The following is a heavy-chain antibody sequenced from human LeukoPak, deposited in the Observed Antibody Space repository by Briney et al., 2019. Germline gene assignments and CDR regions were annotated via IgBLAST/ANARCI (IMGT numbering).Heavy chain of an antibody. Sequence: GGSLRLSCAASGLTFSSYSMNWVRQAPGKGLEWVSSISSSGSYTYYADAMKGRFTISRDNAKNSLYLQMNSLRAEDTAVYYCARGDEVVAADYYYYMDVWGKGTTVTISS. CDR2: ISSSGSYT. J-gene: IGHJ6*03. CDR3: ARGDEVVAADYYYYMDV. V-gene: IGHV3-21*06. D-gene: IGHD2-15*01. CDR1: GLTFSSYS.